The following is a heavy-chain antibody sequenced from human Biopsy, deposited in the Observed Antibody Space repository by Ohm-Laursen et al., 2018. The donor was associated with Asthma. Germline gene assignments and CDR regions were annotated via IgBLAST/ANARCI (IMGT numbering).Heavy chain of an antibody. J-gene: IGHJ6*02. D-gene: IGHD4-23*01. V-gene: IGHV1-69*13. Sequence: ASVKVSCKASGGSFDTYAISWLRQAPGQGLEWMGGILPIFGTADYAQKFQARVTISADESTSTVYMELSSLRSEDTAVYYCARAIHGGNSDRLDFYYYGLDIWGQGTTVTVSS. CDR1: GGSFDTYA. CDR3: ARAIHGGNSDRLDFYYYGLDI. CDR2: ILPIFGTA.